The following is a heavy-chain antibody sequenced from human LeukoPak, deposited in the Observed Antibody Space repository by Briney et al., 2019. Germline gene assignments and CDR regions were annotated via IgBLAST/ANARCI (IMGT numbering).Heavy chain of an antibody. D-gene: IGHD1-26*01. CDR3: AKDAVGATDYYYYYMDV. CDR1: GFTFDDYA. CDR2: ISWNSGSI. J-gene: IGHJ6*03. V-gene: IGHV3-9*01. Sequence: GGSLRLSCAASGFTFDDYAMHWVRQAPGKGLEWVSGISWNSGSIGHADSVKGRFTISRDNAKNSLYLQMNSLRAEDTALYYCAKDAVGATDYYYYYMDVWGKGTTVTVSS.